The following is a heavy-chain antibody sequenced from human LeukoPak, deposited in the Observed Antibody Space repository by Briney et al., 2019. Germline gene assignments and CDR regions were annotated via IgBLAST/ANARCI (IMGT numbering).Heavy chain of an antibody. V-gene: IGHV3-21*01. Sequence: KPGGSLRLSCAASGFTFSSYEMNWVRQAPGKGLEWVSSISSSSNNIYYADSVKGRFTISRDNGKNSLYLLMNSLRAEDTAVYYCVYGGGYFQHWGQGTLVTVSS. CDR1: GFTFSSYE. J-gene: IGHJ1*01. CDR2: ISSSSNNI. D-gene: IGHD4-23*01. CDR3: VYGGGYFQH.